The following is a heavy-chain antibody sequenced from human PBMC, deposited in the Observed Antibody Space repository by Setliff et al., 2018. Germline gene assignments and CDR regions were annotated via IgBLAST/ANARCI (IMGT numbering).Heavy chain of an antibody. J-gene: IGHJ5*02. Sequence: SETLSLTCTVSGGSISGASIRSYYWSWIRQPPGKGLEWIGYIYYSGSTNYNPSLKSRVTISVDTSKKQFTLNLSSVTAADTAVYFCARGYSGSYGRFDPWGQGTLVTVSS. V-gene: IGHV4-59*12. CDR1: GGSISGASIRSYY. CDR3: ARGYSGSYGRFDP. CDR2: IYYSGST. D-gene: IGHD1-26*01.